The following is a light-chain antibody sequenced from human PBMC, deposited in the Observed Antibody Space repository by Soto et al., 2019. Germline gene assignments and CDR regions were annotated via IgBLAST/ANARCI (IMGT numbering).Light chain of an antibody. V-gene: IGKV1-39*01. CDR3: QQSYSGPLT. CDR1: QSISSY. CDR2: AAS. Sequence: DIQMTQSPSSLSASVGDRVTITCRASQSISSYLNWYQQKPGKAPKVLIYAASSLQSGVPSRFSGIGSGTDFTLSISSLQPQDFETYYCQQSYSGPLTFGGGTKVDIX. J-gene: IGKJ4*01.